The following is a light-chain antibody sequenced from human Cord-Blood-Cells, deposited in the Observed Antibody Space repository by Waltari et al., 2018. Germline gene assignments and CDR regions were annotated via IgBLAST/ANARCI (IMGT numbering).Light chain of an antibody. CDR1: ELGDKY. Sequence: SYELTQPPSVSASPGPAASITCSGAELGDKYACWYQQKPGQSPVLVIYQDSKRPSGIPERFSGSNSGNTATLTISGTQAMDEADYYCQAWDSSTVVFGGGTKLTVL. J-gene: IGLJ2*01. V-gene: IGLV3-1*01. CDR3: QAWDSSTVV. CDR2: QDS.